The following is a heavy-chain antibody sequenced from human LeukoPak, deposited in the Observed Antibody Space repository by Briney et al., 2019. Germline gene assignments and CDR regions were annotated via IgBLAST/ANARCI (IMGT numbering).Heavy chain of an antibody. J-gene: IGHJ4*02. V-gene: IGHV1-69*10. Sequence: SVKVSCKASGGTFSSYALSWVRQAPGQGLEWIGGITPILGIANYAQDLQGRVTITADKSTNTAYIELSSLRSEDTAVYYCASQDSSGYYLIDYWGQGTLVTVSS. CDR2: ITPILGIA. CDR3: ASQDSSGYYLIDY. CDR1: GGTFSSYA. D-gene: IGHD3-22*01.